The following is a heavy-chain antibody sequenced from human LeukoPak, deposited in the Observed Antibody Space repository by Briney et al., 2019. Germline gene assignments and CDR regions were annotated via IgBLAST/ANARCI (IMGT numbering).Heavy chain of an antibody. Sequence: GGTLRLSCAASGFTFSSYGMSWVRQAPGKGLEWVSGISGSGGSTYYADSVKGRFTISRDNSKNTLYLQMNSLRAEDTAVYHCAKGGLYNGGFDYWGQGTLVTVSS. V-gene: IGHV3-23*01. D-gene: IGHD1-1*01. CDR3: AKGGLYNGGFDY. J-gene: IGHJ4*02. CDR1: GFTFSSYG. CDR2: ISGSGGST.